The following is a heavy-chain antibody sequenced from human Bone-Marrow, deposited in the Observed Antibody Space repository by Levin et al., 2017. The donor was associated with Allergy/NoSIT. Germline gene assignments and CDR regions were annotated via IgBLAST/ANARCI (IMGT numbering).Heavy chain of an antibody. CDR2: ISAYIGTT. J-gene: IGHJ4*02. Sequence: GESLKISCKASGYTFTTYGISWVRQVPGQGLEWMGWISAYIGTTKYAPRFQGRVTMTTDTSTSTAYMDLRSLRFDDTALYYCARGSLADLDFWGQGTLVTVSS. CDR1: GYTFTTYG. CDR3: ARGSLADLDF. V-gene: IGHV1-18*01.